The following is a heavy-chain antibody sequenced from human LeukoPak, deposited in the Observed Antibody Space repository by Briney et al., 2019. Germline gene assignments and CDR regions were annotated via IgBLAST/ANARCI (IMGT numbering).Heavy chain of an antibody. V-gene: IGHV4-39*01. CDR1: GGSFTSSIYY. J-gene: IGHJ4*02. CDR3: ARHGTISSESYFDY. CDR2: IYYNGST. Sequence: PWETLSLTCTVSGGSFTSSIYYWGWIRQPPGKGLEWIGSIYYNGSTYYNPSLKSRVTGFVDTSKNQVSLRLSSVTAADTAVYYCARHGTISSESYFDYWGQGALVTVSS. D-gene: IGHD1-14*01.